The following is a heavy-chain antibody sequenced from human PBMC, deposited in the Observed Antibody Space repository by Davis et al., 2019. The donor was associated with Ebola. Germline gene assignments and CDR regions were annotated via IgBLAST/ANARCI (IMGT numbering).Heavy chain of an antibody. CDR3: ARGKLGIGGYYYYGMDV. Sequence: GGSLRLSCAASGFTFRTAWMNWLRQAPGKGLEWVSSISSSSSYIYYADSVKGRFTISRDNAKNSLYLQMNSLRAEDTAVYYCARGKLGIGGYYYYGMDVWGQGTTVTVSS. V-gene: IGHV3-21*01. CDR2: ISSSSSYI. CDR1: GFTFRTAW. J-gene: IGHJ6*02. D-gene: IGHD7-27*01.